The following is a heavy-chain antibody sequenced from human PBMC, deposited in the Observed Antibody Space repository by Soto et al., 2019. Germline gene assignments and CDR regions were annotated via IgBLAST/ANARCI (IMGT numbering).Heavy chain of an antibody. V-gene: IGHV3-9*01. D-gene: IGHD2-2*01. CDR3: TKGSSTSCFSPLDH. CDR2: ISWNSGNI. J-gene: IGHJ4*02. Sequence: VQVVEWGGGLEQPGRSLRLSCAASGFSFDDYAMHWVRQAPGKGLEWVSCISWNSGNIVYSDSVKGRFTISRDNAKNSLSLQMNSLRAEDTALYYCTKGSSTSCFSPLDHWGQGTLVTDSS. CDR1: GFSFDDYA.